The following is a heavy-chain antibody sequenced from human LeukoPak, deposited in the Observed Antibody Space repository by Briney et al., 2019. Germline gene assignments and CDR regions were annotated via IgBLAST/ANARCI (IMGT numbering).Heavy chain of an antibody. CDR1: GFNFNTHG. CDR2: ISAYKGYT. J-gene: IGHJ6*02. D-gene: IGHD3-10*01. Sequence: ASVKVSCKASGFNFNTHGIIWVRQAPGQGLEWMGWISAYKGYTNYAQKLQGRVTMTIDTSTSTAFMELGSLRSADTAVYYCARGRVRGANLPDYYYGLDVWGQGTTVTVSS. V-gene: IGHV1-18*01. CDR3: ARGRVRGANLPDYYYGLDV.